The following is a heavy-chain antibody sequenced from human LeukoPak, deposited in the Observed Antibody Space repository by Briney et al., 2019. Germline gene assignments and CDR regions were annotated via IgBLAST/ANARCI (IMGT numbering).Heavy chain of an antibody. CDR1: GFTFGKYW. CDR2: IKLDGSEK. Sequence: GGSLRLSCVASGFTFGKYWMSWVRQAPGKGLEWVANIKLDGSEKNYVDSVKGRFTISRDNTKNSLYLQMNSLRAEGTAVFYCARDQYDTWSRRGNFDSWGQGTLVIVSS. D-gene: IGHD3-3*01. CDR3: ARDQYDTWSRRGNFDS. J-gene: IGHJ4*02. V-gene: IGHV3-7*03.